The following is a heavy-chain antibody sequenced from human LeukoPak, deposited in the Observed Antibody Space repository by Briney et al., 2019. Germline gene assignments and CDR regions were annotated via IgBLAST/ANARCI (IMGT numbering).Heavy chain of an antibody. CDR3: AKTPRVYYFDY. CDR2: ISGSCGST. D-gene: IGHD2-8*01. V-gene: IGHV3-23*01. J-gene: IGHJ4*02. CDR1: GFTFISYA. Sequence: GALRLSCAASGFTFISYAMGWGRQAPGKGLEGVSGISGSCGSTYYADSVKGRFTISRDNSKNTLYLQMNSLRAELTAVYYCAKTPRVYYFDYWGQGTLVTVSS.